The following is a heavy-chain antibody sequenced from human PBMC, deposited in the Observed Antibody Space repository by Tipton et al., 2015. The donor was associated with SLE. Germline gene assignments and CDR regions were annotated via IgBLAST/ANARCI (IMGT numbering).Heavy chain of an antibody. V-gene: IGHV4-34*10. CDR2: IYHSGIT. J-gene: IGHJ4*02. CDR1: GGSFSGYY. D-gene: IGHD1-26*01. CDR3: ARHKVGARGFDY. Sequence: TLSLTCAVYGGSFSGYYWSWIRQPPGKGLEWIGEIYHSGITNYNPSLKSRVTMSLDKSKIQVSLNLNSVTAADTAVYYCARHKVGARGFDYWGQGILVTVSS.